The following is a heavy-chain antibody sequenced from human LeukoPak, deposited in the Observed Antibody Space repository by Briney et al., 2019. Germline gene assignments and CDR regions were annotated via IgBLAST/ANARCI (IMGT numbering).Heavy chain of an antibody. CDR3: ARHHIAPYGSGSYYFDT. CDR2: IHYSGST. CDR1: GDSISSSSYY. V-gene: IGHV4-39*01. Sequence: SETLSLTCGVSGDSISSSSYYWGWIRQSPGKGLEWIASIHYSGSTYYNPSLKSRVTISVDMSKNLFSLKLSSVTAADTAVYYCARHHIAPYGSGSYYFDTWGQGTLVTVSS. J-gene: IGHJ4*02. D-gene: IGHD3-10*01.